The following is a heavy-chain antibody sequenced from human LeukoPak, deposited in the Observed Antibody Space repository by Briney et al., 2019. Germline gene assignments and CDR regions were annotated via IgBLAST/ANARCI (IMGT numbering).Heavy chain of an antibody. CDR2: IYTSGST. CDR3: ARDPAGDGYNFPARGPLYWYFDL. Sequence: PSQTLSLTCTVSGVSISSGSYYWRWIRQPAGKGLEWIGRIYTSGSTNYNPSLKSRVTISVDTSKNQFSLKLSSVTAADTAVYYCARDPAGDGYNFPARGPLYWYFDLWGRGTLVTVSS. J-gene: IGHJ2*01. CDR1: GVSISSGSYY. D-gene: IGHD5-24*01. V-gene: IGHV4-61*02.